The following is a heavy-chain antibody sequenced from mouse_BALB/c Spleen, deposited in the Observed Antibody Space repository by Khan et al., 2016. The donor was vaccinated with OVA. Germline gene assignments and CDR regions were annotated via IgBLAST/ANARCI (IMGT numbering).Heavy chain of an antibody. CDR3: ATSYYYGYYFDY. Sequence: EVKLEESGGGLVQPGGSRKLSCAASGFTFSSYGMHWVRQAPEKGLEWVAYISGDSSTIYYADTVKGRFTFSRDNSKNTLFLQMTSLMSEDTAMYYCATSYYYGYYFDYWGPGTTLTVSS. J-gene: IGHJ2*01. D-gene: IGHD1-1*01. V-gene: IGHV5-17*02. CDR2: ISGDSSTI. CDR1: GFTFSSYG.